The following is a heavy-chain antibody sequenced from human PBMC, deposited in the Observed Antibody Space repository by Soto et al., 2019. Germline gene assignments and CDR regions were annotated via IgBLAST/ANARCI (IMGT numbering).Heavy chain of an antibody. CDR3: AKEGPITNWYFDY. J-gene: IGHJ4*02. Sequence: QVQLVESGGGVVQPGRSLRLSCAASGFTFSSYGMHWVRQAPGKGLEWVTVISYDGNVAYYADSVKGRFTISRDNSKNTLYLQMNSLRTEDTAMYYCAKEGPITNWYFDYWGQGTLVIVSS. D-gene: IGHD1-1*01. CDR2: ISYDGNVA. CDR1: GFTFSSYG. V-gene: IGHV3-30*18.